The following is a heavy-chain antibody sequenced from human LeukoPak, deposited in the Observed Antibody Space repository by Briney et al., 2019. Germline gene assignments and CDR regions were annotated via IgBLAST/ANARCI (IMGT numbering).Heavy chain of an antibody. V-gene: IGHV1-2*02. J-gene: IGHJ4*02. CDR2: INPNSGGT. D-gene: IGHD2-8*01. CDR3: ASGYCTDDVCSHDY. CDR1: GYTFTGYY. Sequence: ASVKVSCKASGYTFTGYYIHWVRQAPGQGLEWMGWINPNSGGTNYAQKFQGRVTMTRDTSISTAYMELSSLISDDTAVYYCASGYCTDDVCSHDYWGQGTLVTVSS.